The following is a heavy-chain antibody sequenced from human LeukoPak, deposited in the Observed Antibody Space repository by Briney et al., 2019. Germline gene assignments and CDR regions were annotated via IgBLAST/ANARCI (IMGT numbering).Heavy chain of an antibody. Sequence: PGRSLRLSCAASGFTFSSYAMHWVRQAPGKGLEWVAVISYDGSNKYYADSVKGRFTISRDNSKNTLYLQMNSLRAEDTAVYYCARPGVTTDFDYWGQGTLVTVSS. D-gene: IGHD4-17*01. J-gene: IGHJ4*02. CDR1: GFTFSSYA. V-gene: IGHV3-30-3*01. CDR2: ISYDGSNK. CDR3: ARPGVTTDFDY.